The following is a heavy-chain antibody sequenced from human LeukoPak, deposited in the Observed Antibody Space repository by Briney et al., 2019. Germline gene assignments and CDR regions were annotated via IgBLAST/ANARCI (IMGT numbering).Heavy chain of an antibody. D-gene: IGHD3-3*01. V-gene: IGHV3-23*01. J-gene: IGHJ5*02. CDR2: ISGSGGST. CDR1: GFTLSSYA. Sequence: GGSLRLSCAASGFTLSSYAMSWVRQAPGKGLEWVSAISGSGGSTYYADSVKGRFTISRDNSKNTLYLQMNSLRAEDTGVYYCAKDLEDYDFWSGDRWGQGTLVTVSS. CDR3: AKDLEDYDFWSGDR.